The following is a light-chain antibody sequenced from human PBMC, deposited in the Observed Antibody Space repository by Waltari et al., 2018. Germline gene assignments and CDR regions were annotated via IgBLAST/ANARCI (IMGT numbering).Light chain of an antibody. CDR2: DAS. Sequence: EIVMTQSPATPSVSPWERVTLSCRASQSVSSNLAWDQQRPGQAPRLLIYDASTRATDIPARISCSGSGTEFTLTISSLQSEDFAVYYCQQYNNWPRTFGQGTKVEIK. CDR1: QSVSSN. J-gene: IGKJ1*01. CDR3: QQYNNWPRT. V-gene: IGKV3-15*01.